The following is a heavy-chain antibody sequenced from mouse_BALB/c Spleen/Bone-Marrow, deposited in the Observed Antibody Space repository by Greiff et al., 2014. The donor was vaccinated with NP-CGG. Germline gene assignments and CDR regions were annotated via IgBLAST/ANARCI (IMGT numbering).Heavy chain of an antibody. V-gene: IGHV14-3*02. CDR3: ARYNYGSSQFAY. D-gene: IGHD1-1*01. Sequence: VHVKQSGAELVKPGASVKLSCTASGFNIKDTYMHWVKQRPEQGLEWIGRIDPANGNTKYDPKFQSKATITADTSSNTAYLQLSSLTSEDTAVYYCARYNYGSSQFAYWGQGTLVTVSA. J-gene: IGHJ3*01. CDR2: IDPANGNT. CDR1: GFNIKDTY.